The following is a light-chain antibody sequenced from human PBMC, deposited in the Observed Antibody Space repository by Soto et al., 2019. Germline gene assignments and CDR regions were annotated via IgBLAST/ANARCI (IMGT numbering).Light chain of an antibody. CDR1: SSNIGAGYD. CDR2: GNS. J-gene: IGLJ2*01. Sequence: QSVLTQPPSVSGAPGQRVTISCTGSSSNIGAGYDVHWYQQLPGTAPKLLIYGNSNRPSGVPDRFSGYKSGTSASLAITGLQDEDEADYYCQSYDSRLSGSRVFGGGTKVTVL. CDR3: QSYDSRLSGSRV. V-gene: IGLV1-40*01.